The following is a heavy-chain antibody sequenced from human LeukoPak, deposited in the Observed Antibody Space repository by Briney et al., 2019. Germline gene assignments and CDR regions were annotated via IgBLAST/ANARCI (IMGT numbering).Heavy chain of an antibody. V-gene: IGHV1-69*13. Sequence: GASVKVSCKASGGTFSSYAISWVRPAPGQGLEWMGGIIPIFGTANYAQKFQGRVTITADESTSTAYMELSSLRSEDTAVYYCARGFGDELYFDYWGQGTLVTVSS. CDR2: IIPIFGTA. J-gene: IGHJ4*02. CDR3: ARGFGDELYFDY. D-gene: IGHD3-10*01. CDR1: GGTFSSYA.